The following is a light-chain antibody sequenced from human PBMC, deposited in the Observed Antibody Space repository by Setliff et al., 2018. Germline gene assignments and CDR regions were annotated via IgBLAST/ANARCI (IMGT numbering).Light chain of an antibody. Sequence: QSALAQPASVSGSPGQSITISCSGTSSDVGAYDLVSWYQQHPDKAPKLIIYDVSNRPSGVSHRFSGSKSGNTASLTISGLQADDEADYYCCAYTASTTYVFGNGTKGTVL. CDR2: DVS. J-gene: IGLJ1*01. CDR3: CAYTASTTYV. CDR1: SSDVGAYDL. V-gene: IGLV2-14*01.